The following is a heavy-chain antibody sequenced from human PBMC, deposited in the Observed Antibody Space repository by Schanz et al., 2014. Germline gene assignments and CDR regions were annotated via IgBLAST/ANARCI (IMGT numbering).Heavy chain of an antibody. Sequence: EVQLVESGGGLVKPGGSLRLSCEASGFDFNSYSMNWVRQVPGKGLEWLSYIATSSSTRHYADSVKGRVTISRDNAKNSVSLQMRRLRVEDTAVYYCASGVHVSSLQKGLQFWGRGTLXIVSS. CDR2: IATSSSTR. D-gene: IGHD3-10*01. J-gene: IGHJ1*01. CDR1: GFDFNSYS. V-gene: IGHV3-48*01. CDR3: ASGVHVSSLQKGLQF.